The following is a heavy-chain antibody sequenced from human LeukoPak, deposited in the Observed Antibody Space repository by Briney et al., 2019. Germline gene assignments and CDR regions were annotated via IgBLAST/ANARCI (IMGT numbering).Heavy chain of an antibody. CDR1: GFTFSSFG. CDR3: AKVISGSGSLIDY. CDR2: ISGSGGST. V-gene: IGHV3-23*01. D-gene: IGHD3-10*01. Sequence: PGGSLRLSCAASGFTFSSFGMNWVRQAPGKVLEWVSAISGSGGSTYYADSVKGRFTVSRDNSKNSLNLQMNSLRAEDTAVYYCAKVISGSGSLIDYWGQGTLVTVSS. J-gene: IGHJ4*02.